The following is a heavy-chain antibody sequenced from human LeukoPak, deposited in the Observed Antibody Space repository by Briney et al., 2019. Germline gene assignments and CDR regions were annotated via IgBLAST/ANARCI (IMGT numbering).Heavy chain of an antibody. Sequence: SETLSLTCTVSGGSISSYYWSWIRQPPGKGLEWIGYIYYSGSTNYNPSLKTRVNISLDTSKRQFSLKVSSVTAADTAIYYCARGLENSHCYATWGAPPFGPWGQGTLVTVSS. CDR2: IYYSGST. V-gene: IGHV4-59*01. J-gene: IGHJ5*02. D-gene: IGHD2-2*01. CDR1: GGSISSYY. CDR3: ARGLENSHCYATWGAPPFGP.